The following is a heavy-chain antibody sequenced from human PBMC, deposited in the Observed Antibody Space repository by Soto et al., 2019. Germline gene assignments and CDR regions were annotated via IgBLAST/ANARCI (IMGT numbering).Heavy chain of an antibody. Sequence: QLQLQESGPGLVKPSETLSLTCAVSGGSISSTDHFWGWIRQPPGKGLEWIGSIYYTGTTYYNPSLTSRFTMSVDTSKNQFSLNLSSVTAAVAAVYYCAIQVTYDILAPPCRLDNWGQGSLVIVSS. V-gene: IGHV4-39*01. CDR3: AIQVTYDILAPPCRLDN. J-gene: IGHJ4*02. CDR1: GGSISSTDHF. CDR2: IYYTGTT. D-gene: IGHD3-9*01.